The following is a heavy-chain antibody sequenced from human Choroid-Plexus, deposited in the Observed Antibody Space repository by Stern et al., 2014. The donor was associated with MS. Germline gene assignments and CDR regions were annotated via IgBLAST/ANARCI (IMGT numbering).Heavy chain of an antibody. J-gene: IGHJ5*02. D-gene: IGHD2/OR15-2a*01. V-gene: IGHV3-30*18. CDR3: AKDRQYLTYFFDH. CDR2: VSYGGSNK. CDR1: GFTFGSCA. Sequence: QMQLVQSGGGVVQPGRPLRLSCVASGFTFGSCAMHWVRQAPGKGLGWAAGVSYGGSNKYYADSVKGRFTISRDNSQNTLYMQMSSLRPEDTGVYYCAKDRQYLTYFFDHWGQGSLVTVSS.